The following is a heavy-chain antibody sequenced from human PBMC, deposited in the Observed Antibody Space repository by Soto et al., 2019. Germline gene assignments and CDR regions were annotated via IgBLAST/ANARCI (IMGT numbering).Heavy chain of an antibody. V-gene: IGHV3-66*01. CDR2: IYSGGST. CDR1: GFTVSSNY. D-gene: IGHD6-13*01. J-gene: IGHJ4*02. CDR3: ARYRADSSSWPLDY. Sequence: EVQLVESGGGLVQPGGSLRLSCAASGFTVSSNYMSWVRQAPGKGLEWVSVIYSGGSTYYADSVKGRFTISRDNSKNTLYLQMNSLRAEDTAVYYCARYRADSSSWPLDYWGQGTLVTVSS.